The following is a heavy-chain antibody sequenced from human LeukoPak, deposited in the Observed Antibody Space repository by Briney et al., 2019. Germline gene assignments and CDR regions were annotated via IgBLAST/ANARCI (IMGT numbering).Heavy chain of an antibody. D-gene: IGHD3-3*01. CDR2: INHSGST. Sequence: SETLSLICAVYGGSFSGYYWSWIRQPPGKGLEWIGEINHSGSTNYNPSLKSRVTISVDTSKNQFSLKLSSVTAADTAVYYCARDNFWSETNWFDPWGQGTLVTVSS. J-gene: IGHJ5*02. CDR3: ARDNFWSETNWFDP. CDR1: GGSFSGYY. V-gene: IGHV4-34*01.